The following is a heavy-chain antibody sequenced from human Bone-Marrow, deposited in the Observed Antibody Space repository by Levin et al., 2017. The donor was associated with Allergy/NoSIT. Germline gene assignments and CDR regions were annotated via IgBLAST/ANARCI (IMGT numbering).Heavy chain of an antibody. CDR2: IKQDGSEK. CDR1: GFTFSSYW. J-gene: IGHJ4*02. D-gene: IGHD3-16*02. CDR3: STGDYVWGSYRPFDY. V-gene: IGHV3-7*01. Sequence: GGSLRLSCAASGFTFSSYWMSWVRQAPGKGLEWVANIKQDGSEKYYVDSVKGRFTISRDNAKNSLYLQMNSLRAEDTAVYYCSTGDYVWGSYRPFDYWGQGTLVTVSS.